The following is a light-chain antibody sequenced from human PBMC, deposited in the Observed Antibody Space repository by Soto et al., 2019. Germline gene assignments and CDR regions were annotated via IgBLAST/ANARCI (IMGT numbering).Light chain of an antibody. Sequence: DIKMTQSPSTLPASVGDRVTITCRASQSISSWLAWYQQKPGKAPKLLIYDASSLESGVPSRFSGSGSGTNFTLAISSLQSEDFAVYYCQQYAYWPETFGQGTKVDIK. CDR2: DAS. V-gene: IGKV1-5*01. CDR3: QQYAYWPET. CDR1: QSISSW. J-gene: IGKJ1*01.